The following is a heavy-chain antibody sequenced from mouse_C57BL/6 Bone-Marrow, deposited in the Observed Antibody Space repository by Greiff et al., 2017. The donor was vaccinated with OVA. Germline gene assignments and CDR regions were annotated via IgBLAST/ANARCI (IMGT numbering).Heavy chain of an antibody. CDR3: ARCLPWAY. CDR1: GYTFTSYW. J-gene: IGHJ3*01. Sequence: QVQLQQPGAELVKPGASVKLSCKASGYTFTSYWMHWVKQRPGQGLEWIGMIHPHSGSTNNNEKFKSKATLTVDKSSSTAYMQLICLTSADSAVYYCARCLPWAYWGQGTLVTVSA. V-gene: IGHV1-64*01. CDR2: IHPHSGST.